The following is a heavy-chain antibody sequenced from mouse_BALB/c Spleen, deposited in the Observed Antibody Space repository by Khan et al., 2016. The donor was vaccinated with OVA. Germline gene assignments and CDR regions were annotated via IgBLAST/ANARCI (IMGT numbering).Heavy chain of an antibody. CDR2: ISYSGNT. CDR3: ARVYGGDFDY. CDR1: GYSITSDYA. D-gene: IGHD1-1*01. J-gene: IGHJ2*01. Sequence: VQLKESGPGLVKPSQSLSLICTVTGYSITSDYAWNWIRQFPGNKLEWMGFISYSGNTKYNPSLKSRISITRDTSKNQFFLQLNSVTTEDTATYYWARVYGGDFDYWGHGTTRTVSS. V-gene: IGHV3-2*02.